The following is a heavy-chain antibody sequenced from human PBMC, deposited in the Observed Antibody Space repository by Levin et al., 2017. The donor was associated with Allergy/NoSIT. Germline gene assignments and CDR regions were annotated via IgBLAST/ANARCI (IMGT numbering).Heavy chain of an antibody. CDR2: INQDASEK. CDR1: GLTFSNYW. V-gene: IGHV3-7*01. Sequence: GGSLRLSCAASGLTFSNYWVTWVRQAPGEGLEWVANINQDASEKYYVASVRGRFTISRDNAKNSLYLQMNSLRAEDTALYYCATSGVMAAFDIWGQGTMVTVSS. D-gene: IGHD3-16*01. J-gene: IGHJ3*02. CDR3: ATSGVMAAFDI.